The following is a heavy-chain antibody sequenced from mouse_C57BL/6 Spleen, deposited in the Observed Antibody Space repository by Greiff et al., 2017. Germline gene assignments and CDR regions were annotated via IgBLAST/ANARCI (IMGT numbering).Heavy chain of an antibody. CDR1: GYAFSSYW. V-gene: IGHV1-80*01. D-gene: IGHD2-4*01. Sequence: VKVVESGAELVKPGASVKISCKASGYAFSSYWMNWVKQRPGKGLEWIGQIYPGDGDTNYNGKFKGKATLTADKSSSTAYMQLSSLTSEDSAVYFCARPYDYDGGVFDYWGQGTTLTVSS. CDR3: ARPYDYDGGVFDY. CDR2: IYPGDGDT. J-gene: IGHJ2*01.